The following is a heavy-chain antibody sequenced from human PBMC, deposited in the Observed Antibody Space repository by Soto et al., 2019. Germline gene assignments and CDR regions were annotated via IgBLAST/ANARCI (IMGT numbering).Heavy chain of an antibody. CDR2: TYYNGNT. V-gene: IGHV4-31*03. J-gene: IGHJ3*01. D-gene: IGHD4-17*01. Sequence: TLSLTCTLSGVSITSGAYYWTWVRQHPGKGLEWIGYTYYNGNTYFSPSLKSRLTISIDTSKNQFSLKLSSVAAADTAMYYCARARLRAVYAFDFWGQGTMVTVSS. CDR1: GVSITSGAYY. CDR3: ARARLRAVYAFDF.